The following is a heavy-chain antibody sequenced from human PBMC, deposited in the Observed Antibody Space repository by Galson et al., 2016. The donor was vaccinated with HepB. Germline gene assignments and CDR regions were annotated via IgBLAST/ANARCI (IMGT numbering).Heavy chain of an antibody. D-gene: IGHD3-3*01. CDR1: GFSFDSYG. V-gene: IGHV3-30*18. CDR2: ISYDEIRT. CDR3: AKSAMEWLHFPRPLDF. J-gene: IGHJ4*02. Sequence: SLRLSCAASGFSFDSYGMHWVRQAPRKGREWVAVISYDEIRTDYADSGKGRFTISRDNSNKTLFLHMESLSPEDTALYSCAKSAMEWLHFPRPLDFWGQGALVTVSS.